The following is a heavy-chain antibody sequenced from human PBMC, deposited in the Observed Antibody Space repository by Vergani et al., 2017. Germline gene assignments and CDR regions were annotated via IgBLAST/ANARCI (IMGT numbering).Heavy chain of an antibody. D-gene: IGHD3-10*01. CDR2: IYYSGST. CDR1: GGSISSGGYY. CDR3: ARFYGSGSYYSGGDSYYFDY. Sequence: QVQLQESGPGLVKPSQTLSLTCTVSGGSISSGGYYWSWIRQHPGKGLEWIGYIYYSGSTYYNPSLKSRVTISVDTSKNQFSLKLSSVTAADTAVYYCARFYGSGSYYSGGDSYYFDYWGQGTLVTVSS. J-gene: IGHJ4*02. V-gene: IGHV4-31*03.